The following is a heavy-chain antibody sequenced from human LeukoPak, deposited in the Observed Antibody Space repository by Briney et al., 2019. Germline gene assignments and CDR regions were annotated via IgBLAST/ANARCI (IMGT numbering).Heavy chain of an antibody. Sequence: PSQTLSLTCTVSGGSISSGSYYWSWIRQPAGKGLEWIGRIYTSGSTNYNPSLKSRVTISVDTSKNQFSLKLSSVTAADTAVYYCAREPVAGAHFDYWGQGTLVTVSS. CDR2: IYTSGST. J-gene: IGHJ4*02. CDR3: AREPVAGAHFDY. CDR1: GGSISSGSYY. V-gene: IGHV4-61*02. D-gene: IGHD6-19*01.